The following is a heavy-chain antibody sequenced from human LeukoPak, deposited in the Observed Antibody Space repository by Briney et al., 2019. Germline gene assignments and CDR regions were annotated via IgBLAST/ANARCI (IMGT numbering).Heavy chain of an antibody. CDR3: AKDQNPKGGYYYYGMDV. D-gene: IGHD3-16*01. V-gene: IGHV3-30-3*01. CDR1: GFTFSSYA. Sequence: TGGSLRLSCAASGFTFSSYAMHWVRQAPGKGLEWVAVISVDGSTKYYADSVKGRFTISRDNSKNTLYVQMNSLRAEDTAVYYCAKDQNPKGGYYYYGMDVWAKGPRSPSP. CDR2: ISVDGSTK. J-gene: IGHJ6*02.